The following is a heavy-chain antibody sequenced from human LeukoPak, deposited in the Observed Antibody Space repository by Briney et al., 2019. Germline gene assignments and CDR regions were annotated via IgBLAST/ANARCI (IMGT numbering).Heavy chain of an antibody. CDR3: ARHPIPKKYCSGGSCYDNYFDY. CDR1: GYSFTSYW. CDR2: IYPGDSDT. V-gene: IGHV5-51*01. D-gene: IGHD2-15*01. J-gene: IGHJ4*02. Sequence: GESLKISCKGSGYSFTSYWIGWVRQIPGKGLEWMGIIYPGDSDTRYSPSFQGQVTISADKSISTAYLQWSSLKASDTAMYYCARHPIPKKYCSGGSCYDNYFDYWGQGTLVTVSS.